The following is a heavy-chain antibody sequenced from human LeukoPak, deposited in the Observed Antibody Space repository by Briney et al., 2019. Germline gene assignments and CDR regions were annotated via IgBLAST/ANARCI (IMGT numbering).Heavy chain of an antibody. J-gene: IGHJ5*02. CDR2: ISGSGDNT. D-gene: IGHD3-9*01. Sequence: GGSLRLSCAASGFTFSNCGMSWVRLPPGKGLEWVSVISGSGDNTYYANSVKGRFTVSRDNAKSSLFLQLDSLRVEDTAMYYCVFQKPAPTTIFGTWGQGTLVTVSS. V-gene: IGHV3-23*01. CDR3: VFQKPAPTTIFGT. CDR1: GFTFSNCG.